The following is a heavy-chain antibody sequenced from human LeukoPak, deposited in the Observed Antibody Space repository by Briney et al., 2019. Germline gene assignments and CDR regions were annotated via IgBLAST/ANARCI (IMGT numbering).Heavy chain of an antibody. CDR3: ARWTYCGGDCYSPYYFDY. V-gene: IGHV3-21*01. D-gene: IGHD2-21*02. Sequence: GGSLRLSCAASGFTFSSYSMNWVRQAPGKGLEWVSSISSSSSYIYYADSVKGRFTISRDNAKNSRYLQMNSLRAEDTAVYYCARWTYCGGDCYSPYYFDYWGQGTLVTVSS. CDR2: ISSSSSYI. CDR1: GFTFSSYS. J-gene: IGHJ4*02.